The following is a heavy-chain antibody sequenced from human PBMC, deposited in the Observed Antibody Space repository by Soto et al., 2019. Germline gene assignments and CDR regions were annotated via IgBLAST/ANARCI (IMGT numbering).Heavy chain of an antibody. D-gene: IGHD2-2*01. V-gene: IGHV1-46*01. CDR2: INPSGGST. CDR1: GYTFTSYY. CDR3: ARALYCSRTSCYATGYYYGMDV. J-gene: IGHJ6*02. Sequence: ASVKVSCKASGYTFTSYYMHWVRQAPGQGLEWMGIINPSGGSTSYAQKFQGRVTMTRDTSTSTVYMELSSLRSEDTAVYYCARALYCSRTSCYATGYYYGMDVWGQGTTVTVSS.